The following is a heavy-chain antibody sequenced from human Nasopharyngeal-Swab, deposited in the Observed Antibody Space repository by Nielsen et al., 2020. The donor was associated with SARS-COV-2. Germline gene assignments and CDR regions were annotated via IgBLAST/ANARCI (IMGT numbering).Heavy chain of an antibody. CDR2: TYYRSKWYN. CDR3: ARDGGGYSGYDYPLYYYYYTDV. D-gene: IGHD5-12*01. J-gene: IGHJ6*03. Sequence: WIRQSPSRGLEWLGRTYYRSKWYNDYAVSVKSRITINPDTSKNQFSLQLNSVTPEDTAVYYCARDGGGYSGYDYPLYYYYYTDVWGQGTTVTVSS. V-gene: IGHV6-1*01.